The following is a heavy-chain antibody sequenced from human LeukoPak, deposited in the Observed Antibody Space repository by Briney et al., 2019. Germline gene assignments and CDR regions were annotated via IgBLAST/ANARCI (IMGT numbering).Heavy chain of an antibody. D-gene: IGHD6-19*01. Sequence: GGSLGLSCAASGFTFSSYSMNWVRQAPGKGLEWVSSISSSSSYIYYADSVKGRFTISRDNAKNSLYLQMNSLRAEDTAVYYCARVLDSSGWPAWGQGTLVTVSS. CDR2: ISSSSSYI. J-gene: IGHJ5*02. CDR1: GFTFSSYS. V-gene: IGHV3-21*01. CDR3: ARVLDSSGWPA.